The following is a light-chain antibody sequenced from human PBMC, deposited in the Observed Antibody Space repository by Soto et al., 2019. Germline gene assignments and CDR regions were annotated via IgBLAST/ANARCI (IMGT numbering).Light chain of an antibody. Sequence: DIVMTQSPLSLPVTPGEPAYNSCRSSQSLLHSNGNTYLDWYLQKAGQSPQLLIYLGSNRASGVPDRFSGSGSGTDFTLKISTVEAEDVGVYYCMQALHFPLTFGGGTKVEIK. J-gene: IGKJ4*01. V-gene: IGKV2-28*01. CDR2: LGS. CDR3: MQALHFPLT. CDR1: QSLLHSNGNTY.